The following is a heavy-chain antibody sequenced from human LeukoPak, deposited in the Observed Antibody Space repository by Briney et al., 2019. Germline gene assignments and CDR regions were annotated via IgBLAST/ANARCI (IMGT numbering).Heavy chain of an antibody. J-gene: IGHJ4*02. CDR1: GFTVSSNY. V-gene: IGHV4-39*01. D-gene: IGHD1/OR15-1a*01. CDR3: ARHERNWNNGGY. CDR2: IYYSGST. Sequence: GSLRLSCAASGFTVSSNYMSWIRQPPGKGLEWIGSIYYSGSTYNNPSLKSRVTISVDTSKNQFSLKLNSLTAADTAVYYCARHERNWNNGGYWGQGTLVTVSS.